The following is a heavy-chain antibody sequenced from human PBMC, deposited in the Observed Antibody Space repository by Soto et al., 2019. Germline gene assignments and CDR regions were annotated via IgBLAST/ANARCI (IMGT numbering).Heavy chain of an antibody. V-gene: IGHV1-46*01. J-gene: IGHJ6*02. D-gene: IGHD3-3*01. CDR1: GYTFTSYY. CDR2: XXPXGXSX. Sequence: ASVKVSCKASGYTFTSYYMHLVRQAPGQGLEWMXXXXPXGXSXXXXXXFQGRVTMTRDTSTSTVYMELSSLRSEDTAVYYCARDQGIRFSVRGMDVWGQGTTVTVS. CDR3: ARDQGIRFSVRGMDV.